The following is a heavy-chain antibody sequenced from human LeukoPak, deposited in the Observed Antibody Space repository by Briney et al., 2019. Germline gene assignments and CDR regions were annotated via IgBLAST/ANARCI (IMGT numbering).Heavy chain of an antibody. Sequence: GGSVRLSCVASGFTFSSFSMKWVRQAPGKGLEWLSYISGSTNIISYGDSVKGRFTISRDNAKNSLFLQMNSLRAEDTAVYYCAREQEAAGNWFFDRWGRGTLVTVSS. CDR3: AREQEAAGNWFFDR. CDR1: GFTFSSFS. J-gene: IGHJ2*01. V-gene: IGHV3-48*01. D-gene: IGHD6-13*01. CDR2: ISGSTNII.